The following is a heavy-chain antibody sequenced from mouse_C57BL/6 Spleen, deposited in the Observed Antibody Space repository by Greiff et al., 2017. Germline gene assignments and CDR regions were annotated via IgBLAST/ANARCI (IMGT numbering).Heavy chain of an antibody. J-gene: IGHJ4*01. CDR2: IWRGGST. CDR3: AKNDGSSDYAMDY. CDR1: GFSLTSYG. D-gene: IGHD1-1*01. Sequence: QVQLKESGPGLVQPSQSLSITCTVSGFSLTSYGVHWVRQSPGKGLEWLGVIWRGGSTDYNAAFMSRLSITKDNSKRQVFFKMNSLQADDTAIYYCAKNDGSSDYAMDYWGQGTSVTVSS. V-gene: IGHV2-5*01.